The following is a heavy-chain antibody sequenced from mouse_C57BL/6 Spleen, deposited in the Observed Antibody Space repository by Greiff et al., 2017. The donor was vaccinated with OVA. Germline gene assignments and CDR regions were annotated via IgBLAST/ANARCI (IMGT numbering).Heavy chain of an antibody. V-gene: IGHV1-22*01. CDR1: GYTFTDYN. Sequence: EVQLQQSGPELVKPGASVKMSCKASGYTFTDYNMHWVKQSHGKSLEWIGYINPNNGGTSYNQKFKGKATLTVNKSSSTAYMELRSLTSEDSALYYCARSPALWDYFDSWGEGATLTVSS. CDR3: ARSPALWDYFDS. J-gene: IGHJ2*01. CDR2: INPNNGGT. D-gene: IGHD6-2*01.